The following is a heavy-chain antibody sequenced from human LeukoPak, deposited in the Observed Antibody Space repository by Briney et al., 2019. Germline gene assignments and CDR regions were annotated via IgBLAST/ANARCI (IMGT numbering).Heavy chain of an antibody. CDR1: GFTFNNYW. D-gene: IGHD3-22*01. J-gene: IGHJ4*02. CDR3: ARGASSGHYVSGDH. V-gene: IGHV3-74*01. CDR2: INGDGSST. Sequence: GGSLRLSCAASGFTFNNYWMHWVRQAPGKGLVWVSRINGDGSSTNYADSVKGRFTISRDNAKNTVSLQMNSLRADDTAVYHCARGASSGHYVSGDHWGQGTLVTVSS.